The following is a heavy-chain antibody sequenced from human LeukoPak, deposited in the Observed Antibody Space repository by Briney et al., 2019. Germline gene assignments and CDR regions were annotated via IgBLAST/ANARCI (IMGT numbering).Heavy chain of an antibody. D-gene: IGHD3-3*01. CDR3: AREEVTIFGVVIPLSY. V-gene: IGHV1-46*01. J-gene: IGHJ4*02. Sequence: GASVKVSCKASGYTFPNYYIHWVRQAPGQGLDWMGIINPSGGSTSYAQNFQGRVTMTRDTSTSTVYMELSSLRSEDTAVYYCAREEVTIFGVVIPLSYWGQGTLVTVSS. CDR2: INPSGGST. CDR1: GYTFPNYY.